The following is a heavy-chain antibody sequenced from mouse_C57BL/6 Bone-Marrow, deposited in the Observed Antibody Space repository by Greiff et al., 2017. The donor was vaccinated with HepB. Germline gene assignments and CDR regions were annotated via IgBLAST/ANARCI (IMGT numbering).Heavy chain of an antibody. CDR2: IHPNSGST. D-gene: IGHD2-4*01. Sequence: QVQLQQPGAELVKPGASVKLSCKASGYTFTSYWMHWVKQRPGQGLEWIGMIHPNSGSTNYNEKFKSKATLTVDKSSSTAYMQLSSLTSEDSAVYYCARCTGGVYYDYDDAMDYWGQGTSVTVSS. J-gene: IGHJ4*01. V-gene: IGHV1-64*01. CDR1: GYTFTSYW. CDR3: ARCTGGVYYDYDDAMDY.